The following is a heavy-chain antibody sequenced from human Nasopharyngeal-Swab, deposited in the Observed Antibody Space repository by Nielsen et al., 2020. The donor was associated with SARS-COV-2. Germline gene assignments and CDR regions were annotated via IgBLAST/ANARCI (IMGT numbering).Heavy chain of an antibody. CDR2: INHSGST. V-gene: IGHV4-34*01. CDR1: GGSFSGYY. J-gene: IGHJ5*02. D-gene: IGHD6-19*01. CDR3: ARGVAGIAVAGTLGWFDP. Sequence: SETLSLTCAVYGGSFSGYYCSWIRQPPGKGLEWIGEINHSGSTNYNPSLKSRVTISVDTSKNQFSLKLSSVTAADTAVYDCARGVAGIAVAGTLGWFDPWGQGTLVTVSS.